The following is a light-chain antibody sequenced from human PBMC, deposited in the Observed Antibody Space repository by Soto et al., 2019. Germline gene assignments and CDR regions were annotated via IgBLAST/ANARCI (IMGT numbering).Light chain of an antibody. V-gene: IGKV3D-20*02. Sequence: EIMLTQAPGTLSLSPGDSATLSCRASQSVSGSYLAWYQQKPGQAPRLLIYDASSRATGIPDRFSGSGSGTDFTLTISSLEPEDFAVYYCQQRSNWPPWTFGQGTKVDIK. CDR3: QQRSNWPPWT. CDR2: DAS. CDR1: QSVSGSY. J-gene: IGKJ1*01.